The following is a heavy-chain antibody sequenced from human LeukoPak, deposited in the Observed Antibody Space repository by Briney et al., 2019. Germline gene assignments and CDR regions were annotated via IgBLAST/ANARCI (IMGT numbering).Heavy chain of an antibody. CDR1: GGSISSSSYY. CDR3: ARGYSSSWPLYIDY. D-gene: IGHD6-13*01. J-gene: IGHJ4*02. Sequence: SETLSLTCTVSGGSISSSSYYWSWIRQPPGKGLEWIGYIYYSGSTNYNPSLKSRVTISVDTSKNQFSLKLISVTAADTAVYYCARGYSSSWPLYIDYWGQGTLVTVSS. CDR2: IYYSGST. V-gene: IGHV4-61*01.